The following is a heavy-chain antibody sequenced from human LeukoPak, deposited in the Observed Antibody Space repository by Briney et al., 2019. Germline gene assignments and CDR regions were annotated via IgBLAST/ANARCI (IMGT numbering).Heavy chain of an antibody. CDR2: INWNGGST. CDR3: ARVPGSSFRGNWFDP. D-gene: IGHD3-10*01. CDR1: GFTFDDYG. J-gene: IGHJ5*02. V-gene: IGHV3-20*04. Sequence: SGRSLRLSCAASGFTFDDYGMSWVRQAPGKGLEWVSGINWNGGSTGYADSVKGRFTISRDNAKNSLYLQMNSLRAEDTALYYCARVPGSSFRGNWFDPWGQGTLVTVSS.